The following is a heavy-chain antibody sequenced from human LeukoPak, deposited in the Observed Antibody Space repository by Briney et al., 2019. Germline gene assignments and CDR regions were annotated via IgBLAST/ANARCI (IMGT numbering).Heavy chain of an antibody. J-gene: IGHJ4*02. CDR2: ISGSGGST. CDR1: GFTFSSYA. CDR3: AKGSLKSSGSFLGTSDS. Sequence: PGGSLRLSCAASGFTFSSYAMSWVRQAPGKGLEWVSAISGSGGSTYYADSVKGRFTISRDNSKTTLFLQMNSLRAEDTAIYYCAKGSLKSSGSFLGTSDSWGQGTLVTVSS. V-gene: IGHV3-23*01. D-gene: IGHD3-10*01.